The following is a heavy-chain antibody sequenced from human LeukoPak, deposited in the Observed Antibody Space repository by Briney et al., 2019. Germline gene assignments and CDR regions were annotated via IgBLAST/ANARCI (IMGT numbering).Heavy chain of an antibody. CDR3: ARAMGELSLYHYYYMDV. D-gene: IGHD3-16*02. CDR1: GFTFSSYS. J-gene: IGHJ6*03. CDR2: ISSSSSYI. Sequence: GGSLRLSCAASGFTFSSYSMNWVRQAPGKGLEWVSSISSSSSYIYYADSVKGRFTISRDNAKNSLYLQVNSLRAEDTAVYYCARAMGELSLYHYYYMDVWGKGTTVTVSS. V-gene: IGHV3-21*01.